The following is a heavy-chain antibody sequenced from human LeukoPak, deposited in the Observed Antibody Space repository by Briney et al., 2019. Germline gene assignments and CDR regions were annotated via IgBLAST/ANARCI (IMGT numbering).Heavy chain of an antibody. D-gene: IGHD3-3*01. CDR3: ARQRGRFLEWLFFDY. J-gene: IGHJ4*02. Sequence: PSETLSLTCTVSGGSISSGGYYWSWIRQHPGKGLEWIGYIYYSGSTYYNPSLKSRVTISVDTSKNQFSLKLSSVTVADTAVYYCARQRGRFLEWLFFDYWGQGTLVTVSS. CDR1: GGSISSGGYY. V-gene: IGHV4-31*03. CDR2: IYYSGST.